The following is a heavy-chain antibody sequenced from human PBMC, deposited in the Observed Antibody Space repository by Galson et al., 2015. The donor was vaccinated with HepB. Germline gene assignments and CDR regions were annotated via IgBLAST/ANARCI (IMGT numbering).Heavy chain of an antibody. V-gene: IGHV1-58*02. CDR3: AAGIVGTTTPDFDS. CDR2: IVVGSGNT. D-gene: IGHD1-26*01. Sequence: SVKVSCKASGFNFTSSAMQWMRQARGQRLEWIGWIVVGSGNTKDAQKFQERVTITRDMSTRTAYMELSSLRSEDTAVYYCAAGIVGTTTPDFDSWGQGTLVTVSS. CDR1: GFNFTSSA. J-gene: IGHJ4*02.